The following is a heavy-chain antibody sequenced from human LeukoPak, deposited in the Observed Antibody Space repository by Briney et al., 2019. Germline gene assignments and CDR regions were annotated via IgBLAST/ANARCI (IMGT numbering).Heavy chain of an antibody. CDR1: GGSISSYY. CDR3: AASRGYGYSFDY. Sequence: SETLSLTCTVSGGSISSYYWGWLRQPPGKGLEWIGSIYYSGSTYYNPSLKSRVTISVDTSKNQFSLNVNSVTAADTAVYYCAASRGYGYSFDYWGQGSLVTVSS. CDR2: IYYSGST. D-gene: IGHD3-16*01. V-gene: IGHV4-39*01. J-gene: IGHJ4*02.